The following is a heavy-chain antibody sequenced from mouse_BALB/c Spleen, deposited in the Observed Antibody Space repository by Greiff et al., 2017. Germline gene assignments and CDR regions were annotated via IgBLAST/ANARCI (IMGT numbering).Heavy chain of an antibody. CDR2: INPYNGGT. D-gene: IGHD3-1*01. CDR3: ARVTGYPYYAMDY. Sequence: EVKLQESGPELVKPGASMKISCKASGYSFTGYTMNWVKQSHGKNLEWIGLINPYNGGTSYNQKFKGKATLTVDKSSSTAYMELLSLTSEDSAVYYCARVTGYPYYAMDYWGQGTSVTVSS. V-gene: IGHV1-18*01. CDR1: GYSFTGYT. J-gene: IGHJ4*01.